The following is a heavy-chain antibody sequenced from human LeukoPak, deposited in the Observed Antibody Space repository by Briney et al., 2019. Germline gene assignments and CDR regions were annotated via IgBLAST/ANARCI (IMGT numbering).Heavy chain of an antibody. CDR2: INHSGST. V-gene: IGHV4-34*01. CDR1: GGSFGGYY. Sequence: SETLSLTCAVYGGSFGGYYWSWIRQPPGKGLEWIGEINHSGSTNYNPSLKSRVTISVDTSKNQFSLKLSSVTAADTAVYYCARASYYDSSGYDAFDIWGQGTMVTVSS. CDR3: ARASYYDSSGYDAFDI. D-gene: IGHD3-22*01. J-gene: IGHJ3*02.